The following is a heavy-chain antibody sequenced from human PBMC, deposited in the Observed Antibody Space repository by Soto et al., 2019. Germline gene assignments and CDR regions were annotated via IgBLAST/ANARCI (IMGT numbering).Heavy chain of an antibody. D-gene: IGHD3-3*01. V-gene: IGHV4-39*02. Sequence: SETLSLTCTVSGGSISSSSYYWGWIRQPPGKGLEWIGSIYYSGSTYYNPSLKSRVTISVDTSKNQFSLQLNSVTPEDTAVYFCAREALPYFDIWSGFLSFDRWGQGTLVTVSS. CDR1: GGSISSSSYY. CDR2: IYYSGST. CDR3: AREALPYFDIWSGFLSFDR. J-gene: IGHJ4*02.